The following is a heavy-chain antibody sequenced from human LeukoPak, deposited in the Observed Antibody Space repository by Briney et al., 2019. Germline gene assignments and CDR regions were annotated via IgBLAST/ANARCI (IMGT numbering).Heavy chain of an antibody. CDR1: GFTFSSYW. J-gene: IGHJ4*02. D-gene: IGHD4-17*01. CDR2: VNQDGSIK. V-gene: IGHV3-7*05. Sequence: GGSLRLSCAASGFTFSSYWMTWVRQAPGKGLEWVANVNQDGSIKYYVDSVKGRFTISRDNAKNSLFLQMNSLRVEDTALYYCARDDNPHCGDYHLFGYWGQGTLVTVSS. CDR3: ARDDNPHCGDYHLFGY.